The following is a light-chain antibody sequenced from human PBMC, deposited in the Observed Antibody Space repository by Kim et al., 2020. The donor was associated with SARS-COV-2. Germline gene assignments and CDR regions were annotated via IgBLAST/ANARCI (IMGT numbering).Light chain of an antibody. V-gene: IGLV2-23*01. Sequence: SIPISCTGTPSDVGSYNLVSCYQQYPGKGPKLIIYEGTKRPPGVSSRFSGSKSGSWASLTISGLQPEDEADYHCCSYAGSTTWVFGGGTQLTVL. J-gene: IGLJ3*02. CDR2: EGT. CDR1: PSDVGSYNL. CDR3: CSYAGSTTWV.